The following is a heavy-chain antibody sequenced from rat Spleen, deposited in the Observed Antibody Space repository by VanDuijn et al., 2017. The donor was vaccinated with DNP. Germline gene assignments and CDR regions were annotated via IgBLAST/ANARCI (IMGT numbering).Heavy chain of an antibody. V-gene: IGHV2S12*01. D-gene: IGHD4-3*01. Sequence: QVQLKESGPGLVQPSQTLSLTCTVSGFSLTNYGVSWVRQPPGKGLEWIAGLSSGENTYYDSALKSRLTISRDTSQSQVFLKMNSLQTEDTAIYFCTRDRQFGVGGFADWGQGTLVTVSS. CDR1: GFSLTNYG. J-gene: IGHJ3*01. CDR2: LSSGENT. CDR3: TRDRQFGVGGFAD.